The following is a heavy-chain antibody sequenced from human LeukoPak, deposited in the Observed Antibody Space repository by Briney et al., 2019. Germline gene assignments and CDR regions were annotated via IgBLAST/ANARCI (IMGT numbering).Heavy chain of an antibody. D-gene: IGHD6-19*01. CDR1: GGSFSGYY. V-gene: IGHV4-34*01. Sequence: SETLSLTCAVYGGSFSGYYWSWIRQPPGKGLEWIGEINHSGSTNYNPSLKSRVTISVDTSKNQFSLKLSSVTAADTAVYYCARGRIAVAGSYSSLWGQGNLVNVSS. CDR2: INHSGST. J-gene: IGHJ4*02. CDR3: ARGRIAVAGSYSSL.